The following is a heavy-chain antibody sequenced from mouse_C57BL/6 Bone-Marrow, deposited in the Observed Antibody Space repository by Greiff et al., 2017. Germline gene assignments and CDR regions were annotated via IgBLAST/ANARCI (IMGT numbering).Heavy chain of an antibody. J-gene: IGHJ4*01. Sequence: SFNTFAMNWVRQAPGKGLEWGARIRSKSNNYATYYADSVKDRFTISRDDSESMLYLQMNNLKTEDTAMYYWVSYFYAMDYWGQGTSVTVSS. V-gene: IGHV10-1*01. CDR3: VSYFYAMDY. D-gene: IGHD2-1*01. CDR1: SFNTFA. CDR2: IRSKSNNYAT.